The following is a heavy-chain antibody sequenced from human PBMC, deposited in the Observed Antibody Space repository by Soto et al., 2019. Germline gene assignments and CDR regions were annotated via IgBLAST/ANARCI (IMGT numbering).Heavy chain of an antibody. CDR3: AIHISAAGTAY. CDR1: GFTFSSYA. J-gene: IGHJ4*02. CDR2: ISGSGDST. D-gene: IGHD6-13*01. Sequence: GGSLRLSCAASGFTFSSYAMRRVRQAPGKGLEWVSAISGSGDSTYYADSVKGRFTISRDNSKNTLYLQMSSLRADDTAVYYCAIHISAAGTAYWGQGTLVTVSS. V-gene: IGHV3-23*01.